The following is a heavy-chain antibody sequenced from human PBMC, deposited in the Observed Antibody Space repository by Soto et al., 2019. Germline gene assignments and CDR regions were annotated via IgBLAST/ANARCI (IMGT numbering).Heavy chain of an antibody. D-gene: IGHD2-2*01. CDR3: AATSNSGYCSSTSCYYNWFDP. CDR2: INAGNGNT. CDR1: GYTFTSYA. J-gene: IGHJ5*02. Sequence: ASVKVSCKASGYTFTSYAMHWVRQAPGQRLEWMGWINAGNGNTKYSQKFQGRVTITRDTSASTAYMELSSLRSEDTAVYYCAATSNSGYCSSTSCYYNWFDPWGQGTLVTVSS. V-gene: IGHV1-3*01.